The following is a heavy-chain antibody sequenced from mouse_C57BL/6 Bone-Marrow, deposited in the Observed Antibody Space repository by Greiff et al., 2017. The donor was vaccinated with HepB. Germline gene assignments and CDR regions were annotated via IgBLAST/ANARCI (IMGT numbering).Heavy chain of an antibody. CDR1: GYTFTSYG. Sequence: QVQLQQSGAELARPGASVKLSCKASGYTFTSYGISWVKQRTGQGLEWIGEIYPRSGNTYYNQKFKGKSTLTVDKSSSTAYMQLSSLTSEDSAVYYCAIYYYGSSYWYFDVWGTGTTVTVSS. J-gene: IGHJ1*03. CDR2: IYPRSGNT. D-gene: IGHD1-1*01. CDR3: AIYYYGSSYWYFDV. V-gene: IGHV1-81*01.